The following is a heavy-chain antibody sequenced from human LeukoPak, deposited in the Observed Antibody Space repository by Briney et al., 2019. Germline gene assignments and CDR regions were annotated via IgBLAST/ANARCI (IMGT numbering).Heavy chain of an antibody. CDR1: AYTFTSYG. V-gene: IGHV1-18*01. CDR2: ISAYNGNT. J-gene: IGHJ4*02. CDR3: ARGGFGKQQLVVFDY. D-gene: IGHD6-13*01. Sequence: GASVKVSCKASAYTFTSYGISWVRQAPGQGLEWMGWISAYNGNTNYAQKLQGRVTMTTDTSTSTAYMELRSLRSDDTAVYYCARGGFGKQQLVVFDYWGQGTLVTVSS.